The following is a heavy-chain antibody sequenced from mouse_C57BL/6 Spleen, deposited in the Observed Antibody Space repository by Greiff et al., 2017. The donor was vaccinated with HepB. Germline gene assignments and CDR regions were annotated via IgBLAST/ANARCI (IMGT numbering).Heavy chain of an antibody. Sequence: VMLVESGAELVRPGASVKLSCKASGYTFTDYYINWVKQRPGQGLEWIARIYPGSGNTYYNEKFKGKATLTAEKSSSTAYMQLSSLTSEDSAVYFCARGGYGSSYGYFDVWGTGTTVTVSS. CDR2: IYPGSGNT. V-gene: IGHV1-76*01. J-gene: IGHJ1*03. CDR1: GYTFTDYY. CDR3: ARGGYGSSYGYFDV. D-gene: IGHD1-1*01.